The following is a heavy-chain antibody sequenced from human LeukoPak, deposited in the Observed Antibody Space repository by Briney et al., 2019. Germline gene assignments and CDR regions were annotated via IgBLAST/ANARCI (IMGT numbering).Heavy chain of an antibody. CDR3: ARDGSSGWYWVDY. J-gene: IGHJ4*02. D-gene: IGHD6-19*01. CDR1: GFTFSSYW. V-gene: IGHV3-33*08. CDR2: IWYDGSNK. Sequence: GGSLRLSCAASGFTFSSYWMSWVRQAPGKGLEWVAVIWYDGSNKYYADSVKGRFTISRDNSKNTLYLQMNSLRAEDTAVYYCARDGSSGWYWVDYWGQGTLVTVSS.